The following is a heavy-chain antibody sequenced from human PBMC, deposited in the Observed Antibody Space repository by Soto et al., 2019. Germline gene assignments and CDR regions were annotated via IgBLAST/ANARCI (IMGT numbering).Heavy chain of an antibody. CDR1: GFTFDDYA. J-gene: IGHJ4*02. CDR3: AKDGGITMVRGVITKSSGFDY. V-gene: IGHV3-9*01. CDR2: ISWHSGSI. Sequence: EVQLVESGGGLVQPGRSLRLSCAASGFTFDDYAMHWVRQAPGKGLEWVSGISWHSGSIGYADSVKGRFTISRDNAKNSLYLQMNSLRAEDTALYYCAKDGGITMVRGVITKSSGFDYWGQGTLVTVSS. D-gene: IGHD3-10*01.